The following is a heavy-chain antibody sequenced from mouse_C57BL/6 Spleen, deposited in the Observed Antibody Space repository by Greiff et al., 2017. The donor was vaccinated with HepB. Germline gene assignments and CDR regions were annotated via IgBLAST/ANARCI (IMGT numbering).Heavy chain of an antibody. CDR1: GYSFTDYN. CDR2: INPNYGTT. D-gene: IGHD2-4*01. V-gene: IGHV1-39*01. J-gene: IGHJ4*01. CDR3: ARSNFPDYDMGAIDY. Sequence: VQLQQSGPELVKPGASVKISCKASGYSFTDYNMNWVKQSNGKSLEWIGVINPNYGTTSYNQKFKGKATLTVDQSSSTAYMQLNSLTSEYSAVYYCARSNFPDYDMGAIDYWGQGTSVTVSS.